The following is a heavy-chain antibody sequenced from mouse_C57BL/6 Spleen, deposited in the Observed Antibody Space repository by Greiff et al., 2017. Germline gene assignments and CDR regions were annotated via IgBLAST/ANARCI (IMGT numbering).Heavy chain of an antibody. D-gene: IGHD1-1*02. Sequence: EVKLVESEGGLVQPGSSMKLSCTASGFTFSDYYMAWVRQVPEKGLEWVANINYDGSSTYYLDSLKSRFIISRDNAKNILYLQMSSLKSEDTATYYCARDGGGPHYFDYWGQGTTLTVSS. CDR2: INYDGSST. J-gene: IGHJ2*01. V-gene: IGHV5-16*01. CDR3: ARDGGGPHYFDY. CDR1: GFTFSDYY.